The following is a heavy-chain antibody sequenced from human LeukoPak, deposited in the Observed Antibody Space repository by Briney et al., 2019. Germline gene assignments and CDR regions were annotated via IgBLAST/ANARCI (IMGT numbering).Heavy chain of an antibody. CDR2: INHSGST. CDR1: GGSFSGYY. CDR3: ARLKWELLHFGYFDY. J-gene: IGHJ4*02. Sequence: SETLSLTSAVYGGSFSGYYWSWIRQPPGKGLEWIGEINHSGSTNYNPSLKSRVTISVDTSKNQFSLKLSSVTAADTAVYYCARLKWELLHFGYFDYWGQGTLVTVSS. V-gene: IGHV4-34*01. D-gene: IGHD1-26*01.